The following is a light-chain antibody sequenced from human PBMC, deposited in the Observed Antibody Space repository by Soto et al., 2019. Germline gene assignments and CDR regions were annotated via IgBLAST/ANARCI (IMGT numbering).Light chain of an antibody. CDR1: QSISSW. CDR2: DAS. CDR3: QQYNSYWT. Sequence: IQMTQSPSTLSASVGDRVTITCRASQSISSWLAWYQQKPGKAPKLLIYDASSLGSGVPSRFSGSGSGTEFTLTISSMQHDDFATYDCQQYNSYWTFGKGTMWIS. J-gene: IGKJ1*01. V-gene: IGKV1-5*01.